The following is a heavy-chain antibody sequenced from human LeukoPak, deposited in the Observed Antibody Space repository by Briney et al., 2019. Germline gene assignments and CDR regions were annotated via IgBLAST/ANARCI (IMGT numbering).Heavy chain of an antibody. J-gene: IGHJ4*02. V-gene: IGHV4-31*03. CDR1: GGSISSGGYY. Sequence: SQTLSLTCTVSGGSISSGGYYWSWIRQHPGKGLEWIGYIYYSGSTYYNPSLKSRVTISVDTSKNQFSLKLSSVTAADTAVYYCARDIIYDSSGYYFRGFGYWGQGTLVTVSS. D-gene: IGHD3-22*01. CDR2: IYYSGST. CDR3: ARDIIYDSSGYYFRGFGY.